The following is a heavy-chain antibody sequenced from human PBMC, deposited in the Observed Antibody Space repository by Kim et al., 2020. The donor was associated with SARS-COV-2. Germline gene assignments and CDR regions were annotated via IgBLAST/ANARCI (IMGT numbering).Heavy chain of an antibody. CDR1: GGTSISYA. J-gene: IGHJ2*01. V-gene: IGHV1-69*04. D-gene: IGHD2-2*01. Sequence: SVKVSCRPSGGTSISYATSWVRQAPGQGLEWMGRIIPTLGAATYAQKFQGRVSISADTSTNTAYMELSDLTYEDTAIYYCAREREYNLLWYFDLWGRGT. CDR3: AREREYNLLWYFDL. CDR2: IIPTLGAA.